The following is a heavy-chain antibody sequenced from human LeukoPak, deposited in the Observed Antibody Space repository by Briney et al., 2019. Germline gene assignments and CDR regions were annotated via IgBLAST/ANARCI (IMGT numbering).Heavy chain of an antibody. CDR2: IYPGDSDT. J-gene: IGHJ5*02. Sequence: GESLKICCQGSGYSFTNYLIAWVRQIPGKGLECMGIIYPGDSDTRYSPSFQGQVTISVGTSISTAYLQWSSLKASDTAMYYCARHGSGTNWFDPWGQGTLVTVSS. CDR1: GYSFTNYL. V-gene: IGHV5-51*01. CDR3: ARHGSGTNWFDP.